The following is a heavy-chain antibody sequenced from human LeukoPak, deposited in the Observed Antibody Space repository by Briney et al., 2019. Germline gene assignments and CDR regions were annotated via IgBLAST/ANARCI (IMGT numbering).Heavy chain of an antibody. D-gene: IGHD2-2*01. CDR1: GGTFSSYA. Sequence: SVTVSCKASGGTFSSYAISWVRQAPGQGLEWMGGIIPIFGTANYAQKFQGRVTITADESTSTAYMELSSLRSEDTAVYYCARGLGCSSTSCYGDWGQGTLVTVSS. CDR2: IIPIFGTA. J-gene: IGHJ4*02. CDR3: ARGLGCSSTSCYGD. V-gene: IGHV1-69*13.